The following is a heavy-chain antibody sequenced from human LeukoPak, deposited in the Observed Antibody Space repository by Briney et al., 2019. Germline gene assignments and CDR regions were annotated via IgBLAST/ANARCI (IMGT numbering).Heavy chain of an antibody. CDR3: AATTMVVMGGVYYGMDA. CDR1: GFTFTSSA. V-gene: IGHV1-58*02. J-gene: IGHJ6*02. D-gene: IGHD4-23*01. Sequence: SVKVSCKASGFTFTSSAMQWVRQARGQRLEWIGWIVVGSGNTNYAQKFQERVTITRDMSTSTAYMELSSLRSEDTAVYYCAATTMVVMGGVYYGMDAWGQGTTVTVSS. CDR2: IVVGSGNT.